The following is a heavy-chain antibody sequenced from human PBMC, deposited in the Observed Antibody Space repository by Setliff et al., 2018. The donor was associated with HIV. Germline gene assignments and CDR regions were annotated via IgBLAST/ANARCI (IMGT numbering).Heavy chain of an antibody. CDR2: ISSRGGII. Sequence: GGSLRLSCVASEFAFSDYYMSWIRQAPGKGLEWISYISSRGGIIYYEDSVKGRFTISRDNAKNSLYLQMNSLRVEDTAVYYCARVSRDIVVVIAAGYCYFWGPGTLVTVSS. CDR3: ARVSRDIVVVIAAGYCYF. CDR1: EFAFSDYY. V-gene: IGHV3-11*04. D-gene: IGHD2-15*01. J-gene: IGHJ4*02.